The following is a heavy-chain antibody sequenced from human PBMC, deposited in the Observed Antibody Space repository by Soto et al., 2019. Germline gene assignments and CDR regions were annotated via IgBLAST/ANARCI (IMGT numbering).Heavy chain of an antibody. D-gene: IGHD6-13*01. Sequence: SVKVSCKASGGTFSSYVISWVRQAPGQGLEWRGGIIPLFGTANYAQKFQGRVTMTRDTSISTAYMELSRLRSDDTAVYYCARDLAEDSSSFLFDPWGQGTLVTVSS. J-gene: IGHJ5*02. CDR1: GGTFSSYV. V-gene: IGHV1-69*05. CDR2: IIPLFGTA. CDR3: ARDLAEDSSSFLFDP.